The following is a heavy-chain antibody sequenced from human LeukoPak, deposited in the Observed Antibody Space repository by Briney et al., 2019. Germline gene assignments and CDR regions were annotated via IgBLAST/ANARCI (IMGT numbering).Heavy chain of an antibody. J-gene: IGHJ6*03. Sequence: SETLSLTCAVSGGSISSSNWWSWVRQPPGKGLEWIGEIYHSGSTNYNPSLKSRVTISVDTSKNQFSLKLSSVTAADTAVYYCARGGLRSYYYYYMDVWGKGTTVTISS. CDR3: ARGGLRSYYYYYMDV. D-gene: IGHD4-17*01. CDR2: IYHSGST. CDR1: GGSISSSNW. V-gene: IGHV4-4*02.